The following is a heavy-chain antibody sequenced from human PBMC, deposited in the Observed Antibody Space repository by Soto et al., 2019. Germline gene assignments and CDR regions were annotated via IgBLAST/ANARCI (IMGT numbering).Heavy chain of an antibody. V-gene: IGHV1-46*01. J-gene: IGHJ3*01. CDR3: GRVPDITPGGTPRNAFGF. CDR1: GYTFISYY. CDR2: IHPSGGST. Sequence: QVQLVQSGAEVKKPGASVKISCKASGYTFISYYVHWARQAPGQGLAWVGIIHPSGGSTTHAQRFQGRDTMTSNTSSRTDYMELSSLRSDDPAVFYCGRVPDITPGGTPRNAFGFSGQGTMVTVSS. D-gene: IGHD6-13*01.